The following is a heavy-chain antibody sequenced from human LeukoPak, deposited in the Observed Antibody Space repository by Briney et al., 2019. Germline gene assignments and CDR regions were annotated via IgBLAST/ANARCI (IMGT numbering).Heavy chain of an antibody. CDR2: ISSNSRYK. V-gene: IGHV3-21*01. D-gene: IGHD3-22*01. Sequence: GGSLRLSCAASGFTFSSYEMNWVRQAPGKWLEWVSSISSNSRYKYYADSVKGRFTISRDNAKNSLYLQMNSLRAEDTAVYYCVRSRQHQYDSSGHYEIFNWYFDLWGRGTLVTVSS. CDR3: VRSRQHQYDSSGHYEIFNWYFDL. J-gene: IGHJ2*01. CDR1: GFTFSSYE.